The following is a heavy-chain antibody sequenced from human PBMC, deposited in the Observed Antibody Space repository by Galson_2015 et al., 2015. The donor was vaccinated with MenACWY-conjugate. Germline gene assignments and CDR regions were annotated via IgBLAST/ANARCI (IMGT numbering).Heavy chain of an antibody. Sequence: SMRISCAAYGFTFSSYEMNWVRQAPGKGLEWVSYISSSGNTIYYADSVKGRFTISRDNAKNSLYLQMNSLRAEDTAVYYCARGVYDSSGYYFPWGQGNLVTVSS. CDR1: GFTFSSYE. V-gene: IGHV3-48*03. CDR2: ISSSGNTI. J-gene: IGHJ1*01. D-gene: IGHD3-22*01. CDR3: ARGVYDSSGYYFP.